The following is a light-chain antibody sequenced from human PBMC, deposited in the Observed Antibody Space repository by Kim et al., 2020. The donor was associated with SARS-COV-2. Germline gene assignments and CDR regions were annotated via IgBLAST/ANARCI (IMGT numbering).Light chain of an antibody. V-gene: IGLV3-1*01. CDR3: QAWDSSTHNYV. J-gene: IGLJ1*01. CDR2: RDN. CDR1: KLGDKY. Sequence: SYELTQPPSVSVSPGQTASITCSGYKLGDKYVSWYQQKPGQSPVVVIYRDNQRPSGIPERFSGSNSGNTATLTISGTQAMDEADYYCQAWDSSTHNYVFGAGTQLTVL.